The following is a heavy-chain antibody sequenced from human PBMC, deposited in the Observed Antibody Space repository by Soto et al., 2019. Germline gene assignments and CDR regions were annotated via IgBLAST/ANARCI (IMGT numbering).Heavy chain of an antibody. CDR2: IYPGDSDT. Sequence: PGASLKISCKGSGYSFTSYWIGWVRQIPGKGLEWMGIIYPGDSDTRYSPSFQGQVTISADKSISTAYLQWSSLKASDTAMYYCARARRTYYDAFDIWGQGTMVTGSS. J-gene: IGHJ3*02. CDR1: GYSFTSYW. V-gene: IGHV5-51*01. D-gene: IGHD3-10*01. CDR3: ARARRTYYDAFDI.